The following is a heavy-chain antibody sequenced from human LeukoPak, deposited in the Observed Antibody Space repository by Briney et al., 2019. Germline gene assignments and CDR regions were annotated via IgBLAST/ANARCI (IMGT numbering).Heavy chain of an antibody. J-gene: IGHJ4*02. V-gene: IGHV4-59*01. CDR3: ARIQGSSSSLGY. Sequence: NSSETLSLTCTVSGGSISSYYWSWIRQPPGKGLEWIGYIYYSGSTNYNPSLKSRVTISVDTSKNQFSLKLSSVTAADTAVYYCARIQGSSSSLGYWGQGTLVTVSS. CDR1: GGSISSYY. CDR2: IYYSGST. D-gene: IGHD6-6*01.